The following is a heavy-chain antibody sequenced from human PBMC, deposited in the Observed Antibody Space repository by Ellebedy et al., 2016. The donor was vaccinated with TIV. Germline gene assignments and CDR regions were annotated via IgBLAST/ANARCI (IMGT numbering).Heavy chain of an antibody. V-gene: IGHV4-59*12. D-gene: IGHD2-2*01. CDR2: IYYSGST. CDR1: GGSISSYY. J-gene: IGHJ4*02. Sequence: MPSETLSLTCTVSGGSISSYYWSWIRQPPGKGLEWIGYIYYSGSTNYTPSLKSRVTISVDKSKNQFSLKLSSVTAADTAVDYCARALTSSWGQGTLVTVSS. CDR3: ARALTSS.